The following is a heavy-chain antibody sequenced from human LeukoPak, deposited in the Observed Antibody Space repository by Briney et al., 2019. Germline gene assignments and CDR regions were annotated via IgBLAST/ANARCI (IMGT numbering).Heavy chain of an antibody. D-gene: IGHD6-19*01. CDR3: ARHSGSGWQALGY. V-gene: IGHV1-18*04. CDR1: VYTFSNYG. CDR2: TSYNGNT. J-gene: IGHJ4*02. Sequence: ASVKVSCKASVYTFSNYGISWVRQAPRLGLEWMGWTSYNGNTNYAQKFQDRVTMTTDTSTTTAYMELRSLESDDTAVYYCARHSGSGWQALGYWGQGTLVTVSS.